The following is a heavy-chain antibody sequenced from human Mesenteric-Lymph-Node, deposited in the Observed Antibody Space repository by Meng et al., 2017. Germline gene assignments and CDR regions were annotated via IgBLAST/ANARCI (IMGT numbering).Heavy chain of an antibody. D-gene: IGHD3-22*01. Sequence: QVQRGQSGAEVKTPGASVKVPCKASGYHFTGYYMHWVRQAPGQGLEWMGRINPNSGGTNYAQKFQGRVTMTRDTSISTAYMELSRLRSDDTAVYYCARYRDRFSIETYYYDSSGYYVFDYWGQGTLVTVSS. J-gene: IGHJ4*02. CDR1: GYHFTGYY. CDR3: ARYRDRFSIETYYYDSSGYYVFDY. V-gene: IGHV1-2*06. CDR2: INPNSGGT.